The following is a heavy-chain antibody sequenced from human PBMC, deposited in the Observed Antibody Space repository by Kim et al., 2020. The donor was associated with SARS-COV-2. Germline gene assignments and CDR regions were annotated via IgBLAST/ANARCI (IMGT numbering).Heavy chain of an antibody. CDR3: ARGLDWGFGELLYSPYYYYGMDV. J-gene: IGHJ6*02. D-gene: IGHD3-10*01. CDR1: GYTFTSYD. V-gene: IGHV1-8*02. Sequence: ASVKVSCKASGYTFTSYDINWVRQATGQGLEWMGWMNPNSGNTGYAQKFQGRVTMTRNTSISTAYMELSSLRSEDTAVYYCARGLDWGFGELLYSPYYYYGMDVWGQGTTVTVSS. CDR2: MNPNSGNT.